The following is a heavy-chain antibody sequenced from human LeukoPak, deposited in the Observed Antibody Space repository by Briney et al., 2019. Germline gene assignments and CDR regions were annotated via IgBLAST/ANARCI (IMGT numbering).Heavy chain of an antibody. Sequence: SEALSLTCTVSGVSLSSSRDYWSWIRQPAGKGLEWIGRIYTSGSTNYNPSLKSRVQMSVEASKTQLCLELSSVAAADTAVYYCARKVSWYYDFWSGYYPVYYYYYYMDVWGKGTTVTVSS. J-gene: IGHJ6*03. V-gene: IGHV4-61*02. CDR3: ARKVSWYYDFWSGYYPVYYYYYYMDV. CDR2: IYTSGST. CDR1: GVSLSSSRDY. D-gene: IGHD3-3*01.